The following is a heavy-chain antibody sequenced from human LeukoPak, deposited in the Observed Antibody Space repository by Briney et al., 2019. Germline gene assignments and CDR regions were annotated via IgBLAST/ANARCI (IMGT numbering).Heavy chain of an antibody. J-gene: IGHJ4*02. CDR2: ISGSGGST. D-gene: IGHD1-26*01. Sequence: GGSLKLSCAASGFTFSSYAMSWVRQAPGKGLEWVSAISGSGGSTYYADSVKGRFTISRDNSKNTLYLQMNSLRAEDTAVYYCAKDRSLVGAIYWGQGTLVTVSS. V-gene: IGHV3-23*01. CDR1: GFTFSSYA. CDR3: AKDRSLVGAIY.